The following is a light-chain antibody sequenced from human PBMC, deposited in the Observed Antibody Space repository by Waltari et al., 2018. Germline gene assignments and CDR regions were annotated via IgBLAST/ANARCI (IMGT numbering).Light chain of an antibody. Sequence: SVLTQSPATMSLSPGERATLSCRASPSVSSYLAWYQQKPGQAPRLLIYDASNRSTGIPARFSGSGSGTDFTLTISSLEPEDFAVYYCQQRSNWITFVQGTRLEIK. CDR3: QQRSNWIT. CDR1: PSVSSY. CDR2: DAS. J-gene: IGKJ5*01. V-gene: IGKV3-11*01.